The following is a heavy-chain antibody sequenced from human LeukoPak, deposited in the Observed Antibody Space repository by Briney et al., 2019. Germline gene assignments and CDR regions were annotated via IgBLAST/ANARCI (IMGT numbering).Heavy chain of an antibody. CDR2: ITGSGLNT. D-gene: IGHD2-15*01. Sequence: GGSLRLSCVASGFTFSSYAMSWVRQAPGKGLEWVSTITGSGLNTFYADSVKGRFTISRDDSRNTLYLQMKSLRAEDTAVFYCAKDGYCSGGSCNPNGFDVWGQGTTVTVSS. V-gene: IGHV3-23*01. CDR1: GFTFSSYA. J-gene: IGHJ3*01. CDR3: AKDGYCSGGSCNPNGFDV.